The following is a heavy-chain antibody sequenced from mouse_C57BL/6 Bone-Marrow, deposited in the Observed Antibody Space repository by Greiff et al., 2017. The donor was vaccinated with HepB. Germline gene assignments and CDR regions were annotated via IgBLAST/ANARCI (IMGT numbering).Heavy chain of an antibody. D-gene: IGHD1-1*01. CDR3: TPRIYYCGSRDYFDY. Sequence: VHVKQSGAELVRPGASVKLSCTASGFNIKDDYMHWVKQRPEQGLEWIGWIDPENGDTEYASKFQGKATITADTSSNTAYLQLSSLTSEDTAVYDCTPRIYYCGSRDYFDYWGQGTALTVSS. J-gene: IGHJ2*01. CDR2: IDPENGDT. CDR1: GFNIKDDY. V-gene: IGHV14-4*01.